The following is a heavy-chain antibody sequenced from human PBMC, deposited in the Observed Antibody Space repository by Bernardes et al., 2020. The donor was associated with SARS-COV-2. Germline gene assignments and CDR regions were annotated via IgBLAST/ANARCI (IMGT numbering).Heavy chain of an antibody. CDR2: IRGSGGNT. V-gene: IGHV3-23*01. CDR3: AKVWAYSYGAIDY. Sequence: GGSLRLSCPASGFTFSSYAMSWVRQAPGKGLEWVSTIRGSGGNTSYADSVKGRFTISRDNSKNTLYLQMNSLRADDTAVYYCAKVWAYSYGAIDYWGQGTLVTVSS. J-gene: IGHJ4*02. D-gene: IGHD5-18*01. CDR1: GFTFSSYA.